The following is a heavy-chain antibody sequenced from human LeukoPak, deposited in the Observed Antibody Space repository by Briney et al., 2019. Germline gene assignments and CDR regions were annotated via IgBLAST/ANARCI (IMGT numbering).Heavy chain of an antibody. Sequence: SSETLSLTCTVSGGSVSSGSYYWSWIRQPPGKGLEWIGDIYYTGSTTYNPSLKSRLTISVDTSKNQFSLKVRSVTAADTAVYYCARHSVKSHCTDTTCYRNYFGLDVWAKGPRSPSP. CDR1: GGSVSSGSYY. CDR3: ARHSVKSHCTDTTCYRNYFGLDV. D-gene: IGHD2-2*01. V-gene: IGHV4-61*01. J-gene: IGHJ6*02. CDR2: IYYTGST.